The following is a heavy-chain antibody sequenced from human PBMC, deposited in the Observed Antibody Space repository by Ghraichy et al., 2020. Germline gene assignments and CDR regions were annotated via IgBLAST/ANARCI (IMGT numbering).Heavy chain of an antibody. CDR2: INPNSGGT. CDR1: GYTFTGYY. CDR3: AREWDSGSYWFDY. J-gene: IGHJ4*02. V-gene: IGHV1-2*06. Sequence: ASVKVSCKASGYTFTGYYMHWVRQAPGQGLEWMGRINPNSGGTNYAQKFQGRVTMTRDTSINTAYMELSRLRSDDTAVYYCAREWDSGSYWFDYWGQGTLVTVSS. D-gene: IGHD1-26*01.